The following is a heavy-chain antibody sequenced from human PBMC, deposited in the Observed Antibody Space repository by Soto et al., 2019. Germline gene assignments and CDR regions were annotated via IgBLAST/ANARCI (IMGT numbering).Heavy chain of an antibody. CDR2: ILPMLDIT. CDR1: GGTFSTYT. Sequence: QVQLVQSGAEVKKPGSSVKVSCKASGGTFSTYTIIWVRQAPGQGLEWMGRILPMLDITNSAQMFQGRVSITADKSTSTAYLELSSLRSEGTAVYYCTLGSWSAETFDIWGRGTMVTVSS. J-gene: IGHJ3*02. D-gene: IGHD6-13*01. V-gene: IGHV1-69*02. CDR3: TLGSWSAETFDI.